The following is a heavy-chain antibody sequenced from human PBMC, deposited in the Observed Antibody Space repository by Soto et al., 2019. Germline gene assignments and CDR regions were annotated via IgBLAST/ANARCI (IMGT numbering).Heavy chain of an antibody. Sequence: QVQLVESGGGVVQPGRSLRLSCAASGFTFSSYGMHWVRQAPGKGLEWVAVISYAGSNKYYADSVKGRFTISRDNSKNTRYLQMNSLRAEDTAVYYCAKDIGSSGWYWSATIDYWGQGTLVNVSS. CDR3: AKDIGSSGWYWSATIDY. CDR1: GFTFSSYG. J-gene: IGHJ4*02. V-gene: IGHV3-30*18. CDR2: ISYAGSNK. D-gene: IGHD6-13*01.